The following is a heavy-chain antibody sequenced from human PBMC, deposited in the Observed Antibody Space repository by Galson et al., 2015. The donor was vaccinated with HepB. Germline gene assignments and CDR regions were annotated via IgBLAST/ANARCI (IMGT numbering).Heavy chain of an antibody. D-gene: IGHD1-14*01. V-gene: IGHV4-31*03. CDR2: IYYSGRS. CDR1: GGSISSGNYY. Sequence: TVSGGSISSGNYYWSWIRQHPEMGLEWIGYIYYSGRSYYNPSLKSRVTISVGTSKSQFSLKLSSVTAADTAVYYCARCTARYNNSTDAFDIWGQGAMVTVSS. J-gene: IGHJ3*02. CDR3: ARCTARYNNSTDAFDI.